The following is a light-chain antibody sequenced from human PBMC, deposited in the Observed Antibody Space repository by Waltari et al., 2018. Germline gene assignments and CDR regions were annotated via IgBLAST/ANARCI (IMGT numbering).Light chain of an antibody. CDR3: ASYAGPKTYV. Sequence: QSALTQPPSASGSPGQSVTISCTGTSGDVGGYNSVSWYQQHPGKAPKLMIYEVNKRPLGVPDRFSGSKSGNTASLTVSGLQADDEADYYCASYAGPKTYVFGTGTKVTVL. CDR1: SGDVGGYNS. J-gene: IGLJ1*01. V-gene: IGLV2-8*01. CDR2: EVN.